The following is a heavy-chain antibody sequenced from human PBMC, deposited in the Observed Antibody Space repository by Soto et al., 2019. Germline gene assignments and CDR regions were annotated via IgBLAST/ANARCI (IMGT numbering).Heavy chain of an antibody. CDR3: TTDSYSSIIVVRFDY. J-gene: IGHJ4*01. CDR1: GLPFRNAW. D-gene: IGHD3-22*01. Sequence: GGSLRLSCAAAGLPFRNAWINWVRPAPGKGLEWVGRIKSKTDGGTPDYAAPVKGRFAISRDDSKNMVYLQMNSLKTEDTGIYYCTTDSYSSIIVVRFDYWGHGTLVTVSS. V-gene: IGHV3-15*07. CDR2: IKSKTDGGTP.